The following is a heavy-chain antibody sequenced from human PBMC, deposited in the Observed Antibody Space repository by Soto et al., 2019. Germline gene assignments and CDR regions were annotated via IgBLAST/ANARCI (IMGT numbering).Heavy chain of an antibody. D-gene: IGHD3-16*02. Sequence: SLLLSCAVSGFTFISFAIHWVRQTPVKGLEWVAVISDYGSDEYYSDSVKGRFTISRDNSKSTLFLQMNSLRTDDSAVYYCARPRGFRYGRGCDYWG. CDR3: ARPRGFRYGRGCDY. CDR2: ISDYGSDE. CDR1: GFTFISFA. V-gene: IGHV3-30-3*01. J-gene: IGHJ4*01.